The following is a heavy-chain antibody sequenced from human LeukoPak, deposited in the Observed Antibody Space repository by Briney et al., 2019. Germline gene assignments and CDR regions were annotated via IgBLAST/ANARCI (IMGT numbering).Heavy chain of an antibody. Sequence: GGSLRLSCAASGFTFSSHAMTWVRQAPGKGLEWVLDIDSSGGSTYYADSVEGRFTISRDNSKNTLYLQMNSLRAEDTAVYYCAKDSGGTLTWFDPWGQGTLVTVSS. D-gene: IGHD1-26*01. J-gene: IGHJ5*02. CDR1: GFTFSSHA. V-gene: IGHV3-23*01. CDR2: IDSSGGST. CDR3: AKDSGGTLTWFDP.